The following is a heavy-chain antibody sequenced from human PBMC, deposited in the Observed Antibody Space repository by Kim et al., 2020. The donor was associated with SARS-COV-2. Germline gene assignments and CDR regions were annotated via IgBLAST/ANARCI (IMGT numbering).Heavy chain of an antibody. CDR3: ARVPQRGVYDY. J-gene: IGHJ4*02. D-gene: IGHD2-8*01. V-gene: IGHV3-7*01. CDR1: GFTFSSYW. Sequence: GGSLRLSCVGSGFTFSSYWMAWVRQAPGKGLEWVANIRQNGNDKNHVDPVKGRFTISRDNAKNSLYLQMNNLRVEDTAVYYCARVPQRGVYDYWGQGSLVTVSS. CDR2: IRQNGNDK.